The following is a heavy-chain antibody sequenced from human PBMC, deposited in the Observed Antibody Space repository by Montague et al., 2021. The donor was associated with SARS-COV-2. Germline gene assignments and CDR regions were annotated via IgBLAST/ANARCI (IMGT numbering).Heavy chain of an antibody. V-gene: IGHV3-7*01. CDR1: GFTFSSYW. D-gene: IGHD6-13*01. Sequence: SLRLSCAASGFTFSSYWMSWVRQAPGQGLEWVANIKQDGSEKYYVDSVKGRFTISRDNAKNSLYLQMNSLRAEDTAVYYCARDSYSLVPGGYWGQGTLVTVSS. CDR2: IKQDGSEK. CDR3: ARDSYSLVPGGY. J-gene: IGHJ4*02.